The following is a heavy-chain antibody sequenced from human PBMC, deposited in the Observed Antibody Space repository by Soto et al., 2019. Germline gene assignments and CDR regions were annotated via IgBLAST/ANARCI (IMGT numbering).Heavy chain of an antibody. D-gene: IGHD1-7*01. CDR2: ISSSSSYI. J-gene: IGHJ4*02. Sequence: ESGGGLVKPGGSLRLSCAASGFTFSSYSMNWVRQAPGKGLEWVSSISSSSSYIYYADSVKGRFTISRDNAKNSLYLQTNSLRAEDTAVYYCAREGIGITGTTDYWGQGTLVTVSS. CDR1: GFTFSSYS. V-gene: IGHV3-21*01. CDR3: AREGIGITGTTDY.